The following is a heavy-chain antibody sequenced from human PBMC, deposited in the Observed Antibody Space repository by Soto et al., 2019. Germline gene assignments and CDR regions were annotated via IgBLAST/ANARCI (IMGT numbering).Heavy chain of an antibody. V-gene: IGHV3-9*01. CDR1: GFTFDDYA. CDR3: AKSRGWLRFFDD. Sequence: EVQLVESGGGLVQPGRSLRLSCAASGFTFDDYAMHWVRQAPGKGLEWVSGISWNSGSIGYADSVKGRFTISRDNAKNSLYLQMNSLRAEDTAVYYCAKSRGWLRFFDDWGQGPLVTVSS. CDR2: ISWNSGSI. J-gene: IGHJ4*02. D-gene: IGHD5-12*01.